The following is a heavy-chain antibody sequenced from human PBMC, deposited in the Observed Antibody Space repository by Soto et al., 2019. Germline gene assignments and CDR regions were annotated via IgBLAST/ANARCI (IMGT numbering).Heavy chain of an antibody. CDR1: GFTFSSFA. D-gene: IGHD1-26*01. V-gene: IGHV3-30-3*01. J-gene: IGHJ4*02. CDR3: ARDRSVTYYYYFDY. CDR2: ISYDGSNN. Sequence: GGSLRLSCAASGFTFSSFAMHWVRQAPGKGLEWVAVISYDGSNNYYADSVKGRFTIPRDNSKNTLYLQMDSLRAEDTAVYTCARDRSVTYYYYFDYWGQGTLVTVS.